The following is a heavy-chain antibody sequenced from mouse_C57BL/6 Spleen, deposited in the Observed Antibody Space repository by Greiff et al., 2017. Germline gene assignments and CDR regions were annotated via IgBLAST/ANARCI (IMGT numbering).Heavy chain of an antibody. Sequence: EVQVVESGGGLVKPGGSLKLSCAASGFTFSDYGMHWVRQAPEKGLEWVAYISRGSSTIYYADTVKGRFTISRDNAKNTLFLQMTSLRSEDTAMYYCAKYSNYPYYAMDYWGQGTSVTVSS. V-gene: IGHV5-17*01. J-gene: IGHJ4*01. CDR1: GFTFSDYG. CDR3: AKYSNYPYYAMDY. D-gene: IGHD2-5*01. CDR2: ISRGSSTI.